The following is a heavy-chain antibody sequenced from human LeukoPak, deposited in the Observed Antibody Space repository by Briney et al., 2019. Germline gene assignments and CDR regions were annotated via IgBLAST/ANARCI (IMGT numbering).Heavy chain of an antibody. CDR3: ARGKRAGVTTRIDY. J-gene: IGHJ4*02. D-gene: IGHD4-17*01. Sequence: PSETVSLTCTVSSGSISSSSGLFWGCIRQPPGKGLVCFVSMSYSGTTDYNPSIKSRVTISVDTSKNQFSLKLSSVTAADTAVYYCARGKRAGVTTRIDYWGQGTLVTVSS. V-gene: IGHV4-39*07. CDR2: MSYSGTT. CDR1: SGSISSSSGLF.